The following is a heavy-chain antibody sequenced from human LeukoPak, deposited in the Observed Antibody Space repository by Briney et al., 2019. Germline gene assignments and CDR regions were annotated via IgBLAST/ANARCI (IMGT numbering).Heavy chain of an antibody. D-gene: IGHD4-23*01. Sequence: PSASGKASCKASGYSFTSHYMHWVRQAPGQGLEWMGLINPRGTSTIYAEKFQGRIIMTRDMSTTTDYMELSSLKSDDTAVYYCARDNSIHERGWWFDPWGQGALVTVSS. CDR1: GYSFTSHY. V-gene: IGHV1-46*01. J-gene: IGHJ5*02. CDR2: INPRGTST. CDR3: ARDNSIHERGWWFDP.